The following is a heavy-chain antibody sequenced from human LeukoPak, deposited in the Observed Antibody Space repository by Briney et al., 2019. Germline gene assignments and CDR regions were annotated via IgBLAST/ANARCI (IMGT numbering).Heavy chain of an antibody. CDR1: GYSFTSNW. J-gene: IGHJ4*02. Sequence: GESLKISCKASGYSFTSNWIAWVRQMPGKGLEIMGIIFPGDSNTRYSPSFQGQVTISVDKSISAAYLQWSSLKASDTPRYYCARQGCSSTSCHTIDYWGQGTLVTVSS. D-gene: IGHD2-2*02. CDR2: IFPGDSNT. V-gene: IGHV5-51*01. CDR3: ARQGCSSTSCHTIDY.